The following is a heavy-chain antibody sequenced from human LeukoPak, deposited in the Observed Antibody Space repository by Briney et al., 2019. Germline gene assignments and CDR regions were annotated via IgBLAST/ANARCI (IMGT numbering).Heavy chain of an antibody. J-gene: IGHJ6*02. CDR2: IYYSGST. CDR1: GGSISSGGYY. Sequence: SETLSLTCTVSGGSISSGGYYWSWIRQHPGKGLEWIGYIYYSGSTYYNPSLKSRVTISVDTSKNQFSLKLSSVTAADTAVYYCAREDRYYYYGMDVWGQGTMVTVSS. V-gene: IGHV4-31*03. CDR3: AREDRYYYYGMDV.